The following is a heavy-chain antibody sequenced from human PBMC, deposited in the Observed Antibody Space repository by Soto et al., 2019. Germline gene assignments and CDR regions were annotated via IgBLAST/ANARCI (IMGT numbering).Heavy chain of an antibody. CDR3: GRRPGYSDFDH. CDR1: GYSFSNYW. D-gene: IGHD5-12*01. V-gene: IGHV5-51*01. Sequence: GESLKISCKGSGYSFSNYWIGWVRQMPGKGLEWMGFIYPADSDTRYSPSFQGQVTISADKSISTAYLQWSSLKASDTAMYYCGRRPGYSDFDHWGQGTLVTVSS. J-gene: IGHJ4*02. CDR2: IYPADSDT.